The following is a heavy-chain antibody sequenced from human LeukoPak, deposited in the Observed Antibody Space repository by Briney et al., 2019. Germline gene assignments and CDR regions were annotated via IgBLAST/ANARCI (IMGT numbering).Heavy chain of an antibody. CDR1: GGSISSSSYY. CDR3: ARELRQYYYGSGSYYNPIICYMDV. J-gene: IGHJ6*03. V-gene: IGHV4-39*07. CDR2: IYYSGST. D-gene: IGHD3-10*01. Sequence: PSETLSLTCTVSGGSISSSSYYWGWIRQPPGKGLEWIGSIYYSGSTYYNPSLKSRVTISVDTSKNQFSLKLSSATAADTAVYYCARELRQYYYGSGSYYNPIICYMDVWGKGTTVTVSS.